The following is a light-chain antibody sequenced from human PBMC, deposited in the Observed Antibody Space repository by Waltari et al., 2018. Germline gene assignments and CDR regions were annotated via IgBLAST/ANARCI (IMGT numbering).Light chain of an antibody. CDR1: QSISIL. CDR3: QQRHSWPRT. Sequence: EIVLTQSPATLSLSPGERATPSCRASQSISILLAWYQQKPGQAPRLLIYDASNRATGIPARFSGSGSGTDFTLTISSLEPEDFAVYYCQQRHSWPRTFGQGTKVEI. J-gene: IGKJ2*01. V-gene: IGKV3-11*01. CDR2: DAS.